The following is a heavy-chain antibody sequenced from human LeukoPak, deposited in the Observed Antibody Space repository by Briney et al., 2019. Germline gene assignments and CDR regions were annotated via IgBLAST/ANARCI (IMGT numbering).Heavy chain of an antibody. CDR1: GGSFSGYY. CDR3: ARGPDCSGGSCYFDYYFDY. CDR2: INHSGST. Sequence: SETLSLTCAVYGGSFSGYYWSWIRQPPGKGLEWIGEINHSGSTNYNPSLKGRVTISVDTSKNQFSLKLSSVTAADTAVYYCARGPDCSGGSCYFDYYFDYWGQGTLVTVSS. V-gene: IGHV4-34*01. D-gene: IGHD2-15*01. J-gene: IGHJ4*02.